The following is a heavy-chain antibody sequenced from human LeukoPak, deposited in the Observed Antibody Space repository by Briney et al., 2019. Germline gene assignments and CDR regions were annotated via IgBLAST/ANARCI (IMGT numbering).Heavy chain of an antibody. CDR1: GGSISSSSYY. J-gene: IGHJ4*02. CDR3: ARYDVWGTYRAFDY. Sequence: SETLSLTCTVSGGSISSSSYYWGWIRQPPGKGLEWIGSIHYSVYTYYNPSLKSRVTISVDTSKNQFSLKLSSVTAADTAVYYCARYDVWGTYRAFDYWGQGTLVTVSS. V-gene: IGHV4-39*07. D-gene: IGHD3-16*02. CDR2: IHYSVYT.